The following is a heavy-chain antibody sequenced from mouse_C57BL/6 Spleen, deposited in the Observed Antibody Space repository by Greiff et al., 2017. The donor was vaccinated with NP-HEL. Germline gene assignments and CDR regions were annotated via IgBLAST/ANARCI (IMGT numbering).Heavy chain of an antibody. J-gene: IGHJ2*01. V-gene: IGHV1-64*01. Sequence: QVQLQQPGAELVKPGASVKLSCKASGYTFTSYWMHWVKQRPGQGLEWIGMIHPNSGSTNYNEKFKSKATLTVDKSSSTAYMQLISLTSEDSAVYYCARRGLQGFDYWGQGTTLTVSS. D-gene: IGHD3-1*01. CDR1: GYTFTSYW. CDR2: IHPNSGST. CDR3: ARRGLQGFDY.